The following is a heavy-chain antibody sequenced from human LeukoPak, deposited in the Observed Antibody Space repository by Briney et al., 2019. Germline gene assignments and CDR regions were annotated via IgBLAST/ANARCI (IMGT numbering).Heavy chain of an antibody. CDR3: ARVRRPVDY. J-gene: IGHJ4*02. CDR2: ISGSGGST. Sequence: GGSLRLSCAASGFTFSNYAMSWVRQAPGKGLEWVSAISGSGGSTYYADSVKGRFTISRDNSKNTLYLQMNSLRDEDTAVYYCARVRRPVDYWGQGTLATVSS. V-gene: IGHV3-23*01. CDR1: GFTFSNYA.